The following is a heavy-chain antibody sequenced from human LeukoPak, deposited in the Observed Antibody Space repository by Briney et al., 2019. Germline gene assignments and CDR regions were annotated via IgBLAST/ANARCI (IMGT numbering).Heavy chain of an antibody. CDR1: GGSISSSSYY. D-gene: IGHD6-19*01. CDR3: AGLWGWLVQSQDY. Sequence: SETLSLTCTVSGGSISSSSYYWGWIRQPPGKGLEWIGSIYYSGSTYYNPSLKSRVTISVDTSKNQFSLKLSSVTAADTAVYYCAGLWGWLVQSQDYWGQGTPVTVSS. J-gene: IGHJ4*02. V-gene: IGHV4-39*01. CDR2: IYYSGST.